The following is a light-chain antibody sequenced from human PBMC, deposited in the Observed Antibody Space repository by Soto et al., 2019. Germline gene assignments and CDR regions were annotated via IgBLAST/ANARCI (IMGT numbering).Light chain of an antibody. Sequence: EIVMTQSPATLSVSPGERATLSCSASQRVSSNLAWYQQKPGQAPRLLIYGASTRATGIPARFSGSGSGTEFTLTFSSLQSEDFAVYYCQQYNNGPPITFGQGTRLEIK. V-gene: IGKV3-15*01. CDR1: QRVSSN. CDR2: GAS. J-gene: IGKJ5*01. CDR3: QQYNNGPPIT.